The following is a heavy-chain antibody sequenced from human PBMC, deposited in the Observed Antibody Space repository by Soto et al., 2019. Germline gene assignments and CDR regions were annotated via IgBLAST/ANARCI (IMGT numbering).Heavy chain of an antibody. Sequence: PSETLSLTCTVSGGSINNYYWSWIRQPPGKGLEWIGYIYYSGSTNYNPSLKSRVTISVDTSKNQFSLKLSSVTAADTAVYYCARDSGWHRDYPETEYYYYGMDVWGQGTTVTVSS. V-gene: IGHV4-59*12. CDR2: IYYSGST. CDR1: GGSINNYY. CDR3: ARDSGWHRDYPETEYYYYGMDV. J-gene: IGHJ6*02. D-gene: IGHD4-17*01.